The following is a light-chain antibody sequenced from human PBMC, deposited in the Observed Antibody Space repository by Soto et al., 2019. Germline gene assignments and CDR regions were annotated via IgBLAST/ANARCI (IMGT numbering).Light chain of an antibody. CDR1: SSDVGGYNY. J-gene: IGLJ2*01. CDR2: EVS. Sequence: QSALTQPASVSGSPGQSITISCTGTSSDVGGYNYVSWYQQHPGKAPKLMIYEVSNRPSGVSNRFSGSKSGNTASLTISGVQAEDEAGYYCRSYKSSSHPGGIGGGTKLTVL. V-gene: IGLV2-14*01. CDR3: RSYKSSSHPGG.